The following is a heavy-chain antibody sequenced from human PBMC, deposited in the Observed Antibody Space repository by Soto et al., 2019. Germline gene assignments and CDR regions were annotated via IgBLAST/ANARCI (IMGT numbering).Heavy chain of an antibody. V-gene: IGHV3-33*01. D-gene: IGHD3-22*01. CDR3: ARDDYDSSGYPFDY. Sequence: GGSLRLSCAASGFTFSSYGMHWVRQAPGKGLEWVAVIWYDGSNKYYADSVKGRFTISRDNSKNTLYLQMNSLRAEDTAVYYCARDDYDSSGYPFDYWGQGTLVTVSS. J-gene: IGHJ4*02. CDR1: GFTFSSYG. CDR2: IWYDGSNK.